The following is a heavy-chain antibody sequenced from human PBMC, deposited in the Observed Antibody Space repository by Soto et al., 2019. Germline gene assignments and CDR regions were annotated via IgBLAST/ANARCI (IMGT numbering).Heavy chain of an antibody. V-gene: IGHV4-59*01. D-gene: IGHD1-26*01. J-gene: IGHJ4*02. CDR3: ARRGLGARFDY. CDR1: GGSITNYY. CDR2: AHYSGST. Sequence: LSLTCTVSGGSITNYYWSWIRQTPGKGLEWVGSAHYSGSTHYNPSLKSRVTTSVDTSKNQISLNLTSVTAADTAVYYCARRGLGARFDYWGQGTLVTVSS.